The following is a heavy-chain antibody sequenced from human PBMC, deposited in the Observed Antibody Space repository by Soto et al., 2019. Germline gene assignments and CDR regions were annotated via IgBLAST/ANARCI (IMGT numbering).Heavy chain of an antibody. D-gene: IGHD3-22*01. V-gene: IGHV1-8*01. CDR1: GYTFTSYG. CDR2: MNPNSGNT. CDR3: ARARSGYYFYYYYYGMDV. J-gene: IGHJ6*02. Sequence: ASVKVSCKASGYTFTSYGINWVRQATGQGLEWMGWMNPNSGNTGYAQKFQGRVTMTRNTSISTAYMELSSLRSEDTAVYYCARARSGYYFYYYYYGMDVWGQGTTVTVSS.